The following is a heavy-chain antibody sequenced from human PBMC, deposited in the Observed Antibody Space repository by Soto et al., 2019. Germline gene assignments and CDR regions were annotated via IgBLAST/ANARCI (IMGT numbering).Heavy chain of an antibody. CDR2: ISYDGTNP. V-gene: IGHV3-30*03. Sequence: QVQLVESGGGVVQPGGSLTLSCAASRFTFSNYGMHWVRQAPGEWLEWVAVISYDGTNPYYADSVRGRFTLSRDNSKNTLYLHMDRLTSDDTAVYYCASDTKTGVVVPGAPKYWGQGTLVAVSS. CDR1: RFTFSNYG. J-gene: IGHJ4*02. D-gene: IGHD2-2*01. CDR3: ASDTKTGVVVPGAPKY.